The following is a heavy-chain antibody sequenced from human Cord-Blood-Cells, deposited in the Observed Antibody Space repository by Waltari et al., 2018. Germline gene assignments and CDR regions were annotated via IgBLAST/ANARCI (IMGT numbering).Heavy chain of an antibody. CDR3: ASRPIYDFWSGYFDY. CDR2: FDPEDGET. V-gene: IGHV1-24*01. J-gene: IGHJ4*02. CDR1: GYTLTESS. Sequence: QVQLVQSGAEVKKPGASVKVSCRVSGYTLTESSMHWVRQAPGKGLEWMGGFDPEDGETIYAQKFQGRVTMTEDTSTDTAYMELSSLRSEDTAVYYCASRPIYDFWSGYFDYWGQGTLVTVSS. D-gene: IGHD3-3*01.